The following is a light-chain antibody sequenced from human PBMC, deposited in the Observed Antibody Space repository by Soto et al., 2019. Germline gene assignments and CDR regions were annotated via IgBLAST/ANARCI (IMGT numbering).Light chain of an antibody. CDR1: QSVRSER. Sequence: TLSCRASQSVRSERLAWYQQKPGQAPRLLIYGASSRATGIPDRFSGSGSATDFTLTISRLEPEDFAVFYCQQYGGSPITFGQGTRLEI. V-gene: IGKV3-20*01. CDR2: GAS. J-gene: IGKJ5*01. CDR3: QQYGGSPIT.